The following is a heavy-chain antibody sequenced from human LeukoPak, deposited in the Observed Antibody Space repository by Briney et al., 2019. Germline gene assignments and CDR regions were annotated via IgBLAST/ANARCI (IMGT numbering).Heavy chain of an antibody. V-gene: IGHV1-18*01. J-gene: IGHJ4*02. CDR2: ICAYNGNT. D-gene: IGHD3-3*01. Sequence: ASVKVSCKASGYTFTSYGISWVRQAPGQGLEWMGWICAYNGNTNYAQKLQGRVTMTTETSTSTAYTELRSLRSDDTAVYYCARVPPEEIFVVLIILGEYYFDYWGQGTLVTVSS. CDR1: GYTFTSYG. CDR3: ARVPPEEIFVVLIILGEYYFDY.